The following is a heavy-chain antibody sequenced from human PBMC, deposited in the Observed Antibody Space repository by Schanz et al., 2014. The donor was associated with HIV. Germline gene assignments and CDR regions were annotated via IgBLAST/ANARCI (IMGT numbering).Heavy chain of an antibody. CDR2: ISYDGSSH. J-gene: IGHJ3*02. CDR1: GFTFSSYA. D-gene: IGHD1-26*01. V-gene: IGHV3-30-3*01. CDR3: ARRALLKWELRYAFDI. Sequence: QVQVVESGGGVVQPGRSLRLSCAGSGFTFSSYAMHWVRQAPGKGLEWVAFISYDGSSHYSADSVKGRITISRDSAKNSLYLQMSSLRAEDTAVYYCARRALLKWELRYAFDIWGQGTMVTVSS.